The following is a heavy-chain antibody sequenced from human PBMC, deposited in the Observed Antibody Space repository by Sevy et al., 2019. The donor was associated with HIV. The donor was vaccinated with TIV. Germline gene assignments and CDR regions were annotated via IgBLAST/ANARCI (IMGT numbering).Heavy chain of an antibody. V-gene: IGHV3-23*01. CDR2: IRGRYNVT. D-gene: IGHD3-9*01. CDR3: ARHTGEPYYFEI. CDR1: GFTFNNYA. J-gene: IGHJ4*02. Sequence: GGSLRLSCTASGFTFNNYAMTWVRQAPGKGLEWVSSIRGRYNVTIYAESVRGRFTLSRDISKNTLYLQMNSLRVEDTAVYYCARHTGEPYYFEIWGQGTLVTVSS.